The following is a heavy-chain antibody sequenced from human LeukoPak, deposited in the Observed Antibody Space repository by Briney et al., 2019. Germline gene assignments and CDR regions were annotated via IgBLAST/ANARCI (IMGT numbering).Heavy chain of an antibody. J-gene: IGHJ3*02. V-gene: IGHV4-38-2*02. Sequence: SETLSLTCTVSGYSISSGYYWGWIRQPPGKGLEWIGSIYHSGSTYYNPSLKSRVTISVDTSKNQFSLKLSSVTAADTAVYYCARDGGYRAAFDIWGQGTMVTVSS. CDR1: GYSISSGYY. D-gene: IGHD5-18*01. CDR2: IYHSGST. CDR3: ARDGGYRAAFDI.